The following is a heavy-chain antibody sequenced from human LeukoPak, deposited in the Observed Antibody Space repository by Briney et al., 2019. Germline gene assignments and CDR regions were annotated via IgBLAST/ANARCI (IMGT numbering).Heavy chain of an antibody. D-gene: IGHD5-12*01. CDR2: ISSSGSTI. Sequence: QAGGSLRLSCAASGFTFSSYEMNWVRQAPGKGLEWVSYISSSGSTIYYADSVKGRFTISRDNAKNSLYLQMNSLRAEDTAVYYCVRGDSGYPDYWGQGTLVTVSS. CDR3: VRGDSGYPDY. J-gene: IGHJ4*02. CDR1: GFTFSSYE. V-gene: IGHV3-48*03.